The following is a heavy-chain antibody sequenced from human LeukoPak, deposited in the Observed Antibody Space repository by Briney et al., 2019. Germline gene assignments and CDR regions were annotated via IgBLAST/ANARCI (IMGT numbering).Heavy chain of an antibody. CDR3: ARELPLGISYYHDVDV. CDR2: INHSGST. Sequence: KPSETLSLTCAVYGGSFSGYYWSWIRQPPGKGLEWIGEINHSGSTNYNPSLKSRVTISVDTSKNQFSLKLSSVTAADTAVYYCARELPLGISYYHDVDVWGKGTKVTVSS. CDR1: GGSFSGYY. D-gene: IGHD3-16*01. V-gene: IGHV4-34*01. J-gene: IGHJ6*03.